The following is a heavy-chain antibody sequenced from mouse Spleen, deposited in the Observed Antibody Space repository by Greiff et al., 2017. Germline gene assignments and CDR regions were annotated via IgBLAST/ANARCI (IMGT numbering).Heavy chain of an antibody. Sequence: EVMLVESGGGLVKPGGSLKLSCAASGFTFSSYGMSWVRQTPEKRLEWVATISGGGSYTYYPDSVKGRFTISRDNAKNNLYLQMSSLRSEDTALYYCARQAPLDSSGLFAYWGQGTLVTVSA. CDR1: GFTFSSYG. J-gene: IGHJ3*01. CDR2: ISGGGSYT. D-gene: IGHD3-2*01. CDR3: ARQAPLDSSGLFAY. V-gene: IGHV5-9-2*01.